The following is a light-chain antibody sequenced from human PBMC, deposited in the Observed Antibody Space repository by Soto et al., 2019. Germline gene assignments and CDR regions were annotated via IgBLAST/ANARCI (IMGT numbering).Light chain of an antibody. J-gene: IGKJ3*01. CDR2: KAS. V-gene: IGKV1-5*03. CDR3: QQLFMYPPT. Sequence: DIQMTQSPSTLSGSVGDRVTITCRASQTISSWLAWYQQKPGKAPKLLIYKASTLKSGVPSRFSGSGSGTEFTLTISSLQPDDFAIYYCQQLFMYPPTFGPGTKVDIK. CDR1: QTISSW.